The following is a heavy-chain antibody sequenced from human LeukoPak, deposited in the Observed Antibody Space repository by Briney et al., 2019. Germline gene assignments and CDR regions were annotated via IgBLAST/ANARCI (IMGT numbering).Heavy chain of an antibody. CDR2: IYYSGST. Sequence: GSLRLSCTASGFIFSTYWMTWIRQPPGKGLEWIGSIYYSGSTYYNPSLKSRVTISVDTSKNQFSLKLSSVTAADTAVYYCARPVVPAAYFDYWGQGTLVTVSS. CDR3: ARPVVPAAYFDY. D-gene: IGHD2-2*01. J-gene: IGHJ4*02. CDR1: GFIFSTYW. V-gene: IGHV4-39*01.